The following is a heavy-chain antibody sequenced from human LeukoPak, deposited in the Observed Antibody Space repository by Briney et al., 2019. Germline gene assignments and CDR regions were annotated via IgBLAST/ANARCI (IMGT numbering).Heavy chain of an antibody. D-gene: IGHD1-26*01. CDR1: GFTVSNNY. CDR3: ARQYSGVVGAAAY. Sequence: GGSLRLSCAASGFTVSNNYMSWVRQAPGKGLEWVSIIYSGGSTYYADSVKGRFTIARDNSKNTLYLQMDSLRAEDTAVYYCARQYSGVVGAAAYWGQGTLATVSS. CDR2: IYSGGST. V-gene: IGHV3-53*01. J-gene: IGHJ4*02.